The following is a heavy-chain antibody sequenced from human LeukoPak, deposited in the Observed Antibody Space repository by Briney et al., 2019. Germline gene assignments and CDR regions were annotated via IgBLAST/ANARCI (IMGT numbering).Heavy chain of an antibody. CDR1: GFTFRSYA. V-gene: IGHV3-23*01. J-gene: IGHJ3*02. CDR2: ISHSGSTT. Sequence: PGGSLRLSCAASGFTFRSYAMSWVRQAPGKGLEWVSAISHSGSTTYYADSVKGRFTISRDNSKNTLYLQMNSLRAEDTAVYYCAKAPPPYCSGGSCFDAFDIWGQGTMVTVSS. D-gene: IGHD2-15*01. CDR3: AKAPPPYCSGGSCFDAFDI.